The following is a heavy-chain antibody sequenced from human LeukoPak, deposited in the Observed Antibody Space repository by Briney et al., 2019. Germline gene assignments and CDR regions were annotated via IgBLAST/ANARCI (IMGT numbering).Heavy chain of an antibody. V-gene: IGHV3-66*01. CDR1: GFTVSSNY. CDR2: IYSGGST. D-gene: IGHD3-10*01. J-gene: IGHJ4*01. Sequence: GGSLRLSCAASGFTVSSNYMSWVRQAPGKGLEWVSVIYSGGSTYYADSVKGRFTISRDNSKNTLYLQMNSLRAEDTAVYYCARMVWFRLDYWGQEPWSPSPQ. CDR3: ARMVWFRLDY.